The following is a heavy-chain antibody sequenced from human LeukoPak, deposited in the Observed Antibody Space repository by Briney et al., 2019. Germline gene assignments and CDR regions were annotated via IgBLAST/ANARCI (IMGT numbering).Heavy chain of an antibody. J-gene: IGHJ4*02. D-gene: IGHD6-19*01. Sequence: PGGSLRLSCAASGFTFSSYGMHWVRQAPGKGLEWVAFIRYDGSNKYYADSVKGRFTISRDNSKNTLYLQMNSLRAEDTAVYYCAKDYGSGWYGAFDYWGQGTLVTVSS. CDR2: IRYDGSNK. CDR3: AKDYGSGWYGAFDY. CDR1: GFTFSSYG. V-gene: IGHV3-30*02.